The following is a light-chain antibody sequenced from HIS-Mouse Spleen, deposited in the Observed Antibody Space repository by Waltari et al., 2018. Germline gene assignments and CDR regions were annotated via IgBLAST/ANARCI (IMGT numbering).Light chain of an antibody. V-gene: IGLV6-57*04. CDR3: QSYDSSNRV. J-gene: IGLJ3*02. CDR1: SGSIASNY. Sequence: NFMLTQPHSVSESPGKTVTISCTRSSGSIASNYVQRYQQRPGRAPTTVIYEDNQRPSGVPDRFSGSIDSSSNSASLTISGLKTEDEADYYCQSYDSSNRVFGGGTKLTVL. CDR2: EDN.